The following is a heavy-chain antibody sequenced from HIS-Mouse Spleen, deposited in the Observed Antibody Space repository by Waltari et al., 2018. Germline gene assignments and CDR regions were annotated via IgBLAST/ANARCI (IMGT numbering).Heavy chain of an antibody. CDR1: ALLFSRYW. J-gene: IGHJ3*02. Sequence: EVQLVESGGGLVQPWWSLRLSCAASALLFSRYWMPCVRQAPGKGLVWVSRINSDGSSTSYADSVKGRFTISRDNAKNTLYLQMNSLRAEDTAVYYCAREHSSSSDAFDIWGQGTMVTVSS. D-gene: IGHD6-6*01. CDR3: AREHSSSSDAFDI. CDR2: INSDGSST. V-gene: IGHV3-74*01.